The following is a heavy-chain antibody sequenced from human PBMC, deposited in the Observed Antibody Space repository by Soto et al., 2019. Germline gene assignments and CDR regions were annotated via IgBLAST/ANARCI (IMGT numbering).Heavy chain of an antibody. CDR3: AREQYCSSTSCRSIRRYYYYGMDV. CDR1: GYTFTSYG. Sequence: ASVKVSCKTSGYTFTSYGFSWVRQAPGQGLEWVAWISANSADTNSAEKFQGRVTLTTDTSTSTAYMELRSLTSDDTAVYFCAREQYCSSTSCRSIRRYYYYGMDVWGQGTTVTVSS. CDR2: ISANSADT. V-gene: IGHV1-18*01. J-gene: IGHJ6*02. D-gene: IGHD2-2*01.